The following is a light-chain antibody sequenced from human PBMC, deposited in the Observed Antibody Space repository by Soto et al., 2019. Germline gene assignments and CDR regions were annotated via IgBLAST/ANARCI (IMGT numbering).Light chain of an antibody. CDR1: QGISSY. J-gene: IGKJ1*01. CDR2: AAS. V-gene: IGKV1-8*01. CDR3: QQYNSYPRT. Sequence: ALRMTQSPSSFSASTGARVTITCRASQGISSYLAWYQQNPGKAPKLLIYAASTLQSGVPSRFSGSGSGTEFTLTISRLQPDDFATYYCQQYNSYPRTFGQGTKVDIK.